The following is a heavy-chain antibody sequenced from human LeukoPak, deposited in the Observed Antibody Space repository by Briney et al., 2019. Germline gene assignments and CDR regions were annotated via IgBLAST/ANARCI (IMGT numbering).Heavy chain of an antibody. D-gene: IGHD3-3*01. Sequence: SETLSLTCAVYGGSFSGYYWSWIRQPPGKGLEWIGEINHSGSTNYNPSLNGRVTISVDTSKNQFSLKLSSVTAADAAVYYCARGIEIFGVVTSTEFDYWGQGTLVTVSS. CDR1: GGSFSGYY. V-gene: IGHV4-34*01. J-gene: IGHJ4*02. CDR2: INHSGST. CDR3: ARGIEIFGVVTSTEFDY.